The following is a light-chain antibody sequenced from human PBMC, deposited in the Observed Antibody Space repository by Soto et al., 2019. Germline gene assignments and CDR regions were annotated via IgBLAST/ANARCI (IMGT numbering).Light chain of an antibody. CDR3: QQSSRSPPIT. Sequence: DIQLTQSPSSLSASLGDRVTISCRASQNIDNYLHWYQQKSRKAPTVLIYAASVLRDGVPSRFSGSGFGTEFTLTINNLQPEDFATYYCQQSSRSPPITFGQGTRLDI. CDR2: AAS. CDR1: QNIDNY. V-gene: IGKV1-39*01. J-gene: IGKJ5*01.